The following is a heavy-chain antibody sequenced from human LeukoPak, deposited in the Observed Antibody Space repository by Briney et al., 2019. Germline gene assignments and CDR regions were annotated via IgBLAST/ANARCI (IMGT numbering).Heavy chain of an antibody. V-gene: IGHV3-21*01. CDR1: GFTFSSYS. CDR3: XXXARMVRGVIISTLGY. D-gene: IGHD3-10*01. Sequence: GGSLRLSCAASGFTFSSYSMNWVRRAPGKGLEWVSSISSSSSYIYYADSVKGRFTISRDNAKNSLYLQMNSLRAEDTAVYYXXXXARMVRGVIISTLGYWGQGTLVTVSS. J-gene: IGHJ4*02. CDR2: ISSSSSYI.